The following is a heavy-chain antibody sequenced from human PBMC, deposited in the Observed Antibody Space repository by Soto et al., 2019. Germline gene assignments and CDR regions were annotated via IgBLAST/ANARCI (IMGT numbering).Heavy chain of an antibody. V-gene: IGHV4-34*01. CDR2: INHSGST. CDR1: GGPSSGSS. CDR3: ASSIRYYYGMDV. J-gene: IGHJ6*02. Sequence: PPETLSLTWAAYGGPSSGSSWSWIRQPPGKGLEWIGEINHSGSTNYTPSPKSRVTISVDTSKNQFSLKLSSVTAADTAVYYCASSIRYYYGMDVWGQGTTVTVSS.